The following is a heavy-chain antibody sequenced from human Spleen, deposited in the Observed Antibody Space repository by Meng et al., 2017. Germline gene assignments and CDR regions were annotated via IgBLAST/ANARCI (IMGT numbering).Heavy chain of an antibody. CDR1: GFTVSRNY. Sequence: GESLKISCAASGFTVSRNYMTWVRQAPGKGLEWVSIIYSGGSTSYAASVKGRVTISRHNSKNTLYLQMNSLRAEDTAVYYCARDLDGDTYYYGSGLDWGQGTLVTVSS. CDR2: IYSGGST. D-gene: IGHD3-10*01. CDR3: ARDLDGDTYYYGSGLD. V-gene: IGHV3-53*04. J-gene: IGHJ4*02.